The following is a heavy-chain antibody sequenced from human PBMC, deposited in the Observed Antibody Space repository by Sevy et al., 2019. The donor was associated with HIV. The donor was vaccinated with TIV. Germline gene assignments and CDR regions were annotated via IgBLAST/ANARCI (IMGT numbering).Heavy chain of an antibody. Sequence: ASVKVSCKASGYTFTGYYMHWVRQAPGQGLEWMGWINPNSGGTNYAQKFQGRVTMTRDTSISTAYMELSRLGSDDTAVYYCARGGIVVVVSEGNDYYYYGMDVWGQGTTVTVSS. CDR1: GYTFTGYY. CDR2: INPNSGGT. D-gene: IGHD2-15*01. CDR3: ARGGIVVVVSEGNDYYYYGMDV. J-gene: IGHJ6*02. V-gene: IGHV1-2*02.